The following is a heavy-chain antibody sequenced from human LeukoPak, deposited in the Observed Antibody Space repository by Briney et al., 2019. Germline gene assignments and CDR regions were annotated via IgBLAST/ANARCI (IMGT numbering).Heavy chain of an antibody. CDR2: ISFDGNDK. Sequence: GGSLRLSCTAAGFTFSSYAIHWVRQAPGKGLEWVAVISFDGNDKFYADSVKGRFTLSRDNSRNTLDLQMNSLGPEDTAVYYCAKEYDSGGYGAYFDYWGQGTLVTVSS. CDR3: AKEYDSGGYGAYFDY. D-gene: IGHD3-10*01. J-gene: IGHJ4*01. V-gene: IGHV3-30*04. CDR1: GFTFSSYA.